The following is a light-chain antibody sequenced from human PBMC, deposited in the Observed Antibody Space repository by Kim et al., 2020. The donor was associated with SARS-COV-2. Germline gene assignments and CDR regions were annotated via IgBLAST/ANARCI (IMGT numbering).Light chain of an antibody. V-gene: IGKV3-20*01. CDR2: GAS. CDR3: QQYDSSSRWT. CDR1: QRVGGTY. Sequence: AGERATLSCRASQRVGGTYLAWYQQKPGQAPRLLIYGASSRATGIPDRFSGSGSGTDFTLTINRLEPEDFAVYYCQQYDSSSRWTFGQGTKVEIK. J-gene: IGKJ1*01.